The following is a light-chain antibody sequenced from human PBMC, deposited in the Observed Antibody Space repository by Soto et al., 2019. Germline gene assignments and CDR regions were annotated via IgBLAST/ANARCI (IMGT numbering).Light chain of an antibody. Sequence: DMQIPPSPCTLSASVFATVTITFRSSQNIRRWVVWYQQIPVKSPSLLIYEASSLEGGVPSRFSGSGSGTEFSLTISSLQPDDFATYYCQQYNSAWTFGQGTKV. CDR3: QQYNSAWT. CDR1: QNIRRW. J-gene: IGKJ1*01. CDR2: EAS. V-gene: IGKV1-5*03.